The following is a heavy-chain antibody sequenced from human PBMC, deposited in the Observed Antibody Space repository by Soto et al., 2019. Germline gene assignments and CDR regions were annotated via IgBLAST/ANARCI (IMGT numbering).Heavy chain of an antibody. CDR1: GYSFTSYW. Sequence: ESLKISCKGSGYSFTSYWIGWVRQMPGKGLEWMGIIYPGDSDTRYSPSFQGQVTISADKSISTAYLQWSSLKASDTAMYYCARQQLRFLEWSSNDAFDIWGQGTMVTIS. J-gene: IGHJ3*02. CDR3: ARQQLRFLEWSSNDAFDI. CDR2: IYPGDSDT. D-gene: IGHD3-3*01. V-gene: IGHV5-51*01.